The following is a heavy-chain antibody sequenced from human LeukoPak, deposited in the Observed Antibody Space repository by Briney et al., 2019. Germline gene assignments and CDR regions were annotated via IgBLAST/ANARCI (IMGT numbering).Heavy chain of an antibody. J-gene: IGHJ4*02. CDR2: ISAYNGNT. Sequence: ASVKVSCKASGYTFTSYGISWVRQAPGQGPEWMGWISAYNGNTNYAQKLQGRVTMTTDTSTSTAYMELRSLRSDGTAVYYCASAAMITTSFDYWGQGTLVTVSS. D-gene: IGHD3-22*01. V-gene: IGHV1-18*01. CDR3: ASAAMITTSFDY. CDR1: GYTFTSYG.